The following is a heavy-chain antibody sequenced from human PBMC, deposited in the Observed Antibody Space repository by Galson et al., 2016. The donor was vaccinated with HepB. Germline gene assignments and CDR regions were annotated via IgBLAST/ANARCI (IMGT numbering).Heavy chain of an antibody. Sequence: EALSLTCGVYGESFSGSFWTWIRQSPGKGLEWIGEIDHSGNSIYNPSLKSRVTFSLDTSKNHFSLRLNSVTAADTAVYYCARHRRLQYYYYFGLDIWGQGTTVTVSS. CDR2: IDHSGNS. V-gene: IGHV4-34*01. D-gene: IGHD5-12*01. CDR3: ARHRRLQYYYYFGLDI. J-gene: IGHJ6*02. CDR1: GESFSGSF.